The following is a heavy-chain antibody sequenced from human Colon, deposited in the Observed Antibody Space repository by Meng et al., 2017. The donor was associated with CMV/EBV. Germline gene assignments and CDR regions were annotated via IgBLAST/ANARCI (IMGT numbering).Heavy chain of an antibody. J-gene: IGHJ4*01. CDR1: GESFIGYY. Sequence: QLQLQQGGAGLLKPSEALSLTCAFYGESFIGYYWTWIRQPPGRGLEWIGESYYTGSTNYSPSLKSRVTISLDTSKNQFSLKLNSVTAADTAVYYCARATKSSCWEVLDYWGHGTLVTVSS. CDR3: ARATKSSCWEVLDY. D-gene: IGHD2-2*01. CDR2: SYYTGST. V-gene: IGHV4-34*01.